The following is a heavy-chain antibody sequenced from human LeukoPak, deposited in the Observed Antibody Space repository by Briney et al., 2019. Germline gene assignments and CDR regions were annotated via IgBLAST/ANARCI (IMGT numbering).Heavy chain of an antibody. CDR1: GGSISSYY. CDR2: IYYSGST. D-gene: IGHD2-15*01. CDR3: ASGYCSGGSCYYYMDV. V-gene: IGHV4-59*01. J-gene: IGHJ6*03. Sequence: SETLSLTCTVSGGSISSYYWSWIRQPPGKGLEWNGYIYYSGSTNYNPSLKSRVTISVDTSKNQFSLKLSSVTAADTAVYYCASGYCSGGSCYYYMDVWGKGTTVTVSS.